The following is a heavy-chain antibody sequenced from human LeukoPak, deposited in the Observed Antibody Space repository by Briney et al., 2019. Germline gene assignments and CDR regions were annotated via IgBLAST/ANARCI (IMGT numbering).Heavy chain of an antibody. Sequence: PGGSLRLSCADSGFSLSSYAMSWGREAPGGGGGWGSAICGSGGSTYYADSVKRRFTISRDNSKNTLYLQMNSLRAEDTAVYYCAKDRNFDFPDAFDIWGQGTMVTVSS. CDR1: GFSLSSYA. J-gene: IGHJ3*02. D-gene: IGHD3-3*01. V-gene: IGHV3-23*01. CDR3: AKDRNFDFPDAFDI. CDR2: ICGSGGST.